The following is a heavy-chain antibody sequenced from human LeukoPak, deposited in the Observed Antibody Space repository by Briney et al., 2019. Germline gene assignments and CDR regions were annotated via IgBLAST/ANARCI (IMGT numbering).Heavy chain of an antibody. CDR2: ISNSGIYI. D-gene: IGHD4-17*01. J-gene: IGHJ6*02. V-gene: IGHV3-21*01. Sequence: PGGSLRLSCAASGSIFSSYSMNWVRQAPGKGLEWVSSISNSGIYIFYADSVKGRFTMSRDNGKNSLFLQMNSLRAEDTAVYFCARHMTPESTTPYYYGMDVWGQGTTVTVSS. CDR3: ARHMTPESTTPYYYGMDV. CDR1: GSIFSSYS.